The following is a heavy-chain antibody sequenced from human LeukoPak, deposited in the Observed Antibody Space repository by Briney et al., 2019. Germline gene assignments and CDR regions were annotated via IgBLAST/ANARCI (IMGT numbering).Heavy chain of an antibody. J-gene: IGHJ4*02. D-gene: IGHD6-6*01. V-gene: IGHV3-66*04. Sequence: AGGSLRLSCAASGFSVSSNDMGWVRQAPGKGLEWVSFMYSSGSTHYTDSVKGRFSISRDNSKNTVSLQMNSLRADDTAVYYCARRTVPGRPVCWGQGTLVTVSS. CDR1: GFSVSSND. CDR3: ARRTVPGRPVC. CDR2: MYSSGST.